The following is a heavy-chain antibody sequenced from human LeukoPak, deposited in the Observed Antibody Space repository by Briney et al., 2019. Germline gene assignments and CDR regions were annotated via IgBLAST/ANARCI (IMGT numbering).Heavy chain of an antibody. J-gene: IGHJ6*03. V-gene: IGHV3-48*01. Sequence: GGSLRLSCEASGFGSYCMNWVGQAPGTGLEWISYISSISSTIFYADSVKGRFTISRDKAKNSLYLQMHSLRAEDTAVYYCARAGYSGYDVHYYYMDVWGKGTTVTVS. D-gene: IGHD5-12*01. CDR3: ARAGYSGYDVHYYYMDV. CDR1: GFGSYC. CDR2: ISSISSTI.